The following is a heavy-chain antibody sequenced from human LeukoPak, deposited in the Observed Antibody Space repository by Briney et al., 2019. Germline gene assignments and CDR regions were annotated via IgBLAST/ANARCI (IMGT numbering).Heavy chain of an antibody. Sequence: SETLSLTCTVSGGSISSYYWSWLRQPPGKGLEWIGCIYQSGSTYYNPSLKSRVTISVDTSKNHFSLKLTSVTAADTAVYYCARVPGPNWFDPWGQGTLVTVSS. J-gene: IGHJ5*02. CDR3: ARVPGPNWFDP. V-gene: IGHV4-59*08. CDR2: IYQSGST. CDR1: GGSISSYY.